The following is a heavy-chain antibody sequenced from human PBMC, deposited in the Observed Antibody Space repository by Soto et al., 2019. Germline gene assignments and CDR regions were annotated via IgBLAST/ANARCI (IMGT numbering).Heavy chain of an antibody. CDR1: SGSISSSNW. D-gene: IGHD4-17*01. CDR2: IYHSGST. V-gene: IGHV4-4*02. J-gene: IGHJ3*02. Sequence: QVQLQESGPGLVKPSGTLSLTCAVSSGSISSSNWWSWVRQPPGKGLEWIGEIYHSGSTNYNPSLKSQVTISVDKAKNHFSLKLSAVTAADTAVYYCEKDYGDYRDAFDIWGQGTKVTVSS. CDR3: EKDYGDYRDAFDI.